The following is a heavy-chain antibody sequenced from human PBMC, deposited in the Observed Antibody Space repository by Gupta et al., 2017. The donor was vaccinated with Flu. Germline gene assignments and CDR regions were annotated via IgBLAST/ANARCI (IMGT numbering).Heavy chain of an antibody. J-gene: IGHJ4*02. CDR2: ISYDGSNK. CDR3: AKDRQYRGSGSYYNVGY. CDR1: GFTFSSYG. D-gene: IGHD3-10*01. V-gene: IGHV3-30*18. Sequence: QVQLVEPGGDVVQPGRSLRLSCAASGFTFSSYGMHWVRQAPGKGLEWVAVISYDGSNKYYADSVKGRFTISRDNSKNTLYLQMNSLRAEDTAVYYCAKDRQYRGSGSYYNVGYWGQGTLVTVSS.